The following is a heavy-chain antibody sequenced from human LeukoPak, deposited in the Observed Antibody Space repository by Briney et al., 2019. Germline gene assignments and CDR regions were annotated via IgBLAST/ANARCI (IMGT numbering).Heavy chain of an antibody. CDR1: GYTFTGYY. D-gene: IGHD5-12*01. CDR2: INPYSGGT. CDR3: ARPADIVATIPYY. V-gene: IGHV1-2*02. Sequence: GASVKVSCKASGYTFTGYYMHWVRQAPGQGLEWMGWINPYSGGTDYAQKFQGRVTMTRDTSISTAYMELSRLRSDDTAVYYCARPADIVATIPYYWGQGTLVTVSS. J-gene: IGHJ4*02.